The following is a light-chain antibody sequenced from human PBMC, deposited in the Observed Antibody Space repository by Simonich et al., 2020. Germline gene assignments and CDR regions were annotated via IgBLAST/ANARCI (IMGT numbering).Light chain of an antibody. CDR3: QQYNSYPYT. Sequence: DIQMTQSPSTLSSSVGDRVTITCRASQSISSWLAWYQHKPGKAPKLLIYKASSLESGVPARLSGSGSGTEFTLTISSLQPDDFATYYCQQYNSYPYTFGQGTKLEIK. V-gene: IGKV1-5*03. CDR1: QSISSW. J-gene: IGKJ2*01. CDR2: KAS.